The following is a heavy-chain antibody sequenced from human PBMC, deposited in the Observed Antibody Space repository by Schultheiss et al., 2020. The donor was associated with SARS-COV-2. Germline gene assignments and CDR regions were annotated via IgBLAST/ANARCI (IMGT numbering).Heavy chain of an antibody. Sequence: GGSLRLSCAASGFTFSSYWMSWVRQAPGKGLEWVAVISYDGSNKYYADSVKGRFTISRDNSKNTLYLQMNSLRAEDTAVYYCASLGATTTKRDYWGQGTLVTVSS. CDR2: ISYDGSNK. D-gene: IGHD1-26*01. CDR3: ASLGATTTKRDY. V-gene: IGHV3-30*19. CDR1: GFTFSSYW. J-gene: IGHJ4*02.